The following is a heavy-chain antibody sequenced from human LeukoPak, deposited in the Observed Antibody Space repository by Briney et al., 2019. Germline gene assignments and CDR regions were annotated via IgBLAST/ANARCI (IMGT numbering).Heavy chain of an antibody. CDR3: ARDHEDVYGSGSYKL. CDR2: ISAYNGKT. J-gene: IGHJ4*02. Sequence: ASVKVSCKAAGYPFISYGISWVRQAPGQGLEWMGWISAYNGKTEFAQRFQDRATMTTDTSTTTAYMELRRLRSDDTAMYYCARDHEDVYGSGSYKLWGQGTLVTVSS. D-gene: IGHD3-10*01. CDR1: GYPFISYG. V-gene: IGHV1-18*01.